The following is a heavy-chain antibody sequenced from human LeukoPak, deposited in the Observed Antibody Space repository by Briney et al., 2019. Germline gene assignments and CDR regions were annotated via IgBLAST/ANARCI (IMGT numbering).Heavy chain of an antibody. V-gene: IGHV5-51*01. Sequence: GESPKISCKGSGYSFTSYWIGWVRQMPGKGLEWMGIIYPGDSDTRYSPSFQGQVTISADKSISTAYPQWSSLKASDTAMYYCARHRVVATISDFQHWGQGTLVTVSS. CDR1: GYSFTSYW. D-gene: IGHD5-12*01. CDR2: IYPGDSDT. J-gene: IGHJ1*01. CDR3: ARHRVVATISDFQH.